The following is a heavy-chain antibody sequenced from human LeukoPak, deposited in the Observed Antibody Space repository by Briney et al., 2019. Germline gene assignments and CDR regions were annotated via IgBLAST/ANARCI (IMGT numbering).Heavy chain of an antibody. Sequence: GGSLRLSCSASGFTFSSYGMHWVRQAPGKGLEWVAFIRYDGSNKYYADSVKGRFTISRDNSKNTVYLQMNSLRAEDTAVYYCARDSPSSTSWGYWGQGTLVTVSS. D-gene: IGHD2-2*01. CDR1: GFTFSSYG. CDR2: IRYDGSNK. V-gene: IGHV3-30*02. J-gene: IGHJ4*02. CDR3: ARDSPSSTSWGY.